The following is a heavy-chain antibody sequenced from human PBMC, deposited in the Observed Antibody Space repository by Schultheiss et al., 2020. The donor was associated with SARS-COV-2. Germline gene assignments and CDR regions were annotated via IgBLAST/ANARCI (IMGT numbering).Heavy chain of an antibody. D-gene: IGHD2-2*01. CDR1: GFTFSSYD. CDR3: ARDGLVVVPAAMIT. Sequence: GGSLRLSCAASGFTFSSYDMHWVRQATGKGLELVSAIGTAGDTYYQGSVKGRFTISRENAKNSLYLQMNSLRAEDTAVYYCARDGLVVVPAAMITWGQGTLVTVSS. CDR2: IGTAGDT. V-gene: IGHV3-13*04. J-gene: IGHJ5*02.